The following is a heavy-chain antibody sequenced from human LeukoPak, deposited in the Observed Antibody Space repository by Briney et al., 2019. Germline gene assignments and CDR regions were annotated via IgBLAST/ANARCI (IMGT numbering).Heavy chain of an antibody. CDR3: AISYDILPPRGEWGSYNWFDP. Sequence: ASVTVSCTASGGTFSSYAISWVRQAPGQGLEWMGGIIPIFGTANYAQKFQGRVTITADESTSTAYMELSSLRSEDTAVYYCAISYDILPPRGEWGSYNWFDPWGQGTLVTVSS. D-gene: IGHD3-9*01. V-gene: IGHV1-69*13. CDR1: GGTFSSYA. J-gene: IGHJ5*02. CDR2: IIPIFGTA.